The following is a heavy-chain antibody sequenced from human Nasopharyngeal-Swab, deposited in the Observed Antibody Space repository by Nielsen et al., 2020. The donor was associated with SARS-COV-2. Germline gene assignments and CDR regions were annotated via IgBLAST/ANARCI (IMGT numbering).Heavy chain of an antibody. D-gene: IGHD6-6*01. V-gene: IGHV3-66*01. CDR3: ARDSEYSSSSLFQH. CDR1: GFTVSSNY. CDR2: IYSGGST. J-gene: IGHJ1*01. Sequence: GESLKISCAASGFTVSSNYMSWVRQAPGKGLEWVSVIYSGGSTYYADSVKGRFTISRDNAKNSLYLQMNSLRAEDTAVYYCARDSEYSSSSLFQHWGQGTLVTVSS.